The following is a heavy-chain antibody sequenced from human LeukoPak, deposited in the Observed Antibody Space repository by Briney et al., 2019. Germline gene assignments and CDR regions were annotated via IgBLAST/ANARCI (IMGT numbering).Heavy chain of an antibody. D-gene: IGHD3-22*01. CDR1: GFTFSRYW. J-gene: IGHJ4*02. Sequence: GGSLRLSCAASGFTFSRYWMHWVRQVPGKGLVWVSRINSDGSRTRYADSVKGRFTISRDNGNNTLYLQMNSLRAEDTAVYYCAREDDLGGYYFDYWGQGTLVTVPS. CDR3: AREDDLGGYYFDY. CDR2: INSDGSRT. V-gene: IGHV3-74*01.